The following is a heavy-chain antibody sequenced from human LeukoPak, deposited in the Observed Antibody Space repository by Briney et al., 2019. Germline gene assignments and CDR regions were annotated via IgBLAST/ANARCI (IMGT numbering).Heavy chain of an antibody. CDR3: ARDDITGTPTAT. J-gene: IGHJ5*02. D-gene: IGHD1-7*01. CDR1: GYTFTGYY. V-gene: IGHV1-3*01. CDR2: INAGNGNT. Sequence: GASVKVSCKASGYTFTGYYMHWVRQAPGQGLEWMGWINAGNGNTKYSQKFQGRVTITRDTSASTAYMELSSLRSEDTAVYYCARDDITGTPTATWGQGTLVTVSS.